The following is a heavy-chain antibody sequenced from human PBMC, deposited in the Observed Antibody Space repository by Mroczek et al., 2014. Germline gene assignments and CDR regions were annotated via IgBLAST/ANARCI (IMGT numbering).Heavy chain of an antibody. CDR3: AREYNYYDSSGQTFDY. Sequence: SGAEVKKPGASVKVSCKASGYTFTGYYMHWVRQAPGQGLEWMGWINPNSGGTNYAQKFQGRVTMTRDTSISTAYMELSRLRSDDTAVYYCAREYNYYDSSGQTFDYWGQGTLVTVSS. V-gene: IGHV1-2*02. D-gene: IGHD3-22*01. J-gene: IGHJ4*02. CDR2: INPNSGGT. CDR1: GYTFTGYY.